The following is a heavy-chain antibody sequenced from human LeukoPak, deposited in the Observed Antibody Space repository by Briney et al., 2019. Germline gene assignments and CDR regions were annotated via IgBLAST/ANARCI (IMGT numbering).Heavy chain of an antibody. CDR2: IKQDGSEK. D-gene: IGHD3-22*01. V-gene: IGHV3-7*01. CDR3: ARDPWYYYDSSGYSYFDY. J-gene: IGHJ4*02. CDR1: GFTFSSYW. Sequence: GSLRLSCAASGFTFSSYWMSWVRQAPGKGLEWVANIKQDGSEKYYVDSVKGRFTISRDNAKSSLYLQMNSLRAEDTAVYYCARDPWYYYDSSGYSYFDYWGQGTLVTVSS.